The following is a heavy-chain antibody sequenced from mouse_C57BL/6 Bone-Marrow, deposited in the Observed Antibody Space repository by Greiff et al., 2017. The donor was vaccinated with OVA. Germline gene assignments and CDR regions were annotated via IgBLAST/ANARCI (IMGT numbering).Heavy chain of an antibody. Sequence: QVQLKESGAELVRPGASVKLSCKASGYTFTDYYINWVKQRPGQGLEWIARIYPGSGNTYYNEKFKGKATLTAEKSSNTAYMQLSSLTSEDAAVYFCARAVITTVYAMDYWGQGTSVTVSS. J-gene: IGHJ4*01. CDR2: IYPGSGNT. D-gene: IGHD1-1*01. CDR3: ARAVITTVYAMDY. V-gene: IGHV1-76*01. CDR1: GYTFTDYY.